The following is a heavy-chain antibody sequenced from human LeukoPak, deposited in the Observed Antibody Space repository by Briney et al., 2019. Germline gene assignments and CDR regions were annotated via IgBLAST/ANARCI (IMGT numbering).Heavy chain of an antibody. V-gene: IGHV4-38-2*02. CDR1: GYSISSGYY. D-gene: IGHD3/OR15-3a*01. CDR3: ARVSPIWTGTNWFDP. Sequence: SETLSLTCTVSGYSISSGYYWGWIRQPPGKGLEWIGSIYHSGSTYYNPPLKSRVTISVDTSKNQFSLKLSSVTAADTAVYYCARVSPIWTGTNWFDPWGQGTLVTVSS. J-gene: IGHJ5*02. CDR2: IYHSGST.